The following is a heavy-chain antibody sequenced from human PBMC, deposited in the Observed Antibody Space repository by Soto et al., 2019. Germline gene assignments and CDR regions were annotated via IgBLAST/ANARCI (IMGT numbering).Heavy chain of an antibody. CDR1: GGSISTSRYY. CDR2: IFYSGTT. CDR3: ARQVGSGGWYFDL. V-gene: IGHV4-39*01. D-gene: IGHD3-10*01. Sequence: QLQLQESGPGLVKPSETLSLTCTVSGGSISTSRYYWGWIRQPPGKGLEWIGSIFYSGTTYYNPSIKSRVTISVDTSKNQFSLKLTSVTAADTGVYYCARQVGSGGWYFDLWGRGTLVTVSS. J-gene: IGHJ2*01.